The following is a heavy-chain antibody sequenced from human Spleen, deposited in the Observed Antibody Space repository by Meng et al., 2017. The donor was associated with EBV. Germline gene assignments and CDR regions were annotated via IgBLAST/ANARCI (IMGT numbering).Heavy chain of an antibody. CDR1: GFTFSSYW. Sequence: EVQVVESGGGLVQPGGYVRLPCAASGFTFSSYWMHWVRQVPGKGRVWVSRIKSDGSSTGYADSVKGRFTISRDNAKNTLYLQMNSLRAEDTAVYYCARGDGSGSYGLAPIDYWGQGTLITVSS. V-gene: IGHV3-74*01. J-gene: IGHJ4*02. D-gene: IGHD3-10*01. CDR3: ARGDGSGSYGLAPIDY. CDR2: IKSDGSST.